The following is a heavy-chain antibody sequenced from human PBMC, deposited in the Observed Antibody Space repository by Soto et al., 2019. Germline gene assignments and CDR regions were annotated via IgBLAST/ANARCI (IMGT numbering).Heavy chain of an antibody. J-gene: IGHJ4*02. CDR3: ARGYCTNGVCYTVDYFDY. Sequence: SETLSLTCTVSGGSISSGDYYWSWIRQPPGKGLEWIGYIYYSGSTYYNPSLKSRVTVSVDTSKNQFSLKLSSVTAADTAVYYCARGYCTNGVCYTVDYFDYWGQGTLVTVSS. D-gene: IGHD2-8*01. V-gene: IGHV4-30-4*01. CDR2: IYYSGST. CDR1: GGSISSGDYY.